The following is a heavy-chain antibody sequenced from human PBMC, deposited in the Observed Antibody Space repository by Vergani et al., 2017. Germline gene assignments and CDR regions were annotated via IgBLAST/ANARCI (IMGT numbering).Heavy chain of an antibody. V-gene: IGHV3-43D*04. D-gene: IGHD7-27*01. CDR1: GFTFDDYA. CDR3: AKPLGNDYYGMDV. J-gene: IGHJ6*02. CDR2: ISWDGGST. Sequence: EVQLVESGGGLVQPGRSLRLSCAASGFTFDDYAMHWVRQAPGKGLEWVSLISWDGGSTYYADSVKGRFTISRDNSKNSLYLQMNSLRAEDTALYYCAKPLGNDYYGMDVWGQGTTVTVSS.